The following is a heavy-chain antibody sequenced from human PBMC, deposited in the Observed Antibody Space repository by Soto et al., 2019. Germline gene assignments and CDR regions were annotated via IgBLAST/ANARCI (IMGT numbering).Heavy chain of an antibody. CDR1: GDSVSSNSAA. D-gene: IGHD3-16*01. V-gene: IGHV6-1*01. J-gene: IGHJ6*02. CDR2: TYYRSKWYN. Sequence: SQTLSLTCVSSGDSVSSNSAAWNWIRQSPSRGLEWLGKTYYRSKWYNEYAESVKSRITINPDTSKNQFSLQLNSVTPEATAVYYCAGGGVWGFISRGDYYYGMDVWGQGTTVTVSS. CDR3: AGGGVWGFISRGDYYYGMDV.